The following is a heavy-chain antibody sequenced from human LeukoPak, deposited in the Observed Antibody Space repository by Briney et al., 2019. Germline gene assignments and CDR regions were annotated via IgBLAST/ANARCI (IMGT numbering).Heavy chain of an antibody. V-gene: IGHV3-23*01. J-gene: IGHJ5*02. CDR3: AKAPIVVVVAAWFDP. D-gene: IGHD2-15*01. Sequence: GGSLRLSCAASGFTFSSYAMSWVRQAPGKGLEWVSAISGSGGSTYYADSVKGRFTISRDNSKNTLYLQMNSLRAEDTAVYYCAKAPIVVVVAAWFDPWGQGILVTVSS. CDR1: GFTFSSYA. CDR2: ISGSGGST.